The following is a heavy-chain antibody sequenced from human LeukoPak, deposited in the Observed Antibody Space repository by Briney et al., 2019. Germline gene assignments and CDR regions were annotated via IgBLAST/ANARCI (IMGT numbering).Heavy chain of an antibody. V-gene: IGHV3-64D*06. D-gene: IGHD6-19*01. Sequence: GGSLRLSCSASGFTFSSYAMHWVRQAPGKGLEYVSAISSNGGSTYYADSVKGRFTISRDNSKNTLYLQMSSLRAEDTAVYYCAKGLAVAGTNYYYGMDVWGKGTTVTVSS. CDR3: AKGLAVAGTNYYYGMDV. CDR1: GFTFSSYA. CDR2: ISSNGGST. J-gene: IGHJ6*04.